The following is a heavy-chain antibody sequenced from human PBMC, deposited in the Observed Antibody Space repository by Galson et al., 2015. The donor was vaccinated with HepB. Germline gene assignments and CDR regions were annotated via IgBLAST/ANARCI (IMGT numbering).Heavy chain of an antibody. V-gene: IGHV4-34*01. D-gene: IGHD3-22*01. CDR2: INHSGST. J-gene: IGHJ3*02. Sequence: ETLSLTCAVYGGSFSGYYWSWIRQPPGKGLEWIGEINHSGSTNYNPSLKSRVTISVDTSKNQFSLKLSSVTAADTAVYYRARTNYYDSSGYYYSLAQSSATDAFDIWGQGTMVTVSS. CDR1: GGSFSGYY. CDR3: ARTNYYDSSGYYYSLAQSSATDAFDI.